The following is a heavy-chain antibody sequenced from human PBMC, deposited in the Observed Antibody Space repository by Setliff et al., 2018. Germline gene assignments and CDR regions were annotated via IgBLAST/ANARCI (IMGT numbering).Heavy chain of an antibody. CDR1: PYSFSGYY. CDR3: ARRSGDRGMTTGWPDDFDY. V-gene: IGHV1-2*02. J-gene: IGHJ4*01. D-gene: IGHD4-17*01. Sequence: ASVKVSCKTSPYSFSGYYIHWVRQAPGQGLEWMGWINTNSGDTRYAQKFQGRVTMTRDTSISTAYMELSRLRSDDTAVYYCARRSGDRGMTTGWPDDFDYWGRGTLVTVSS. CDR2: INTNSGDT.